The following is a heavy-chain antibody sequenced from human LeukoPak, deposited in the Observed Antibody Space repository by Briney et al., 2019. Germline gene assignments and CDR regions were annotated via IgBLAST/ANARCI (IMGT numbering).Heavy chain of an antibody. D-gene: IGHD2/OR15-2a*01. CDR2: IIRIFSTT. CDR3: ARDQTVLTTYAFDY. Sequence: SVKLSCAASGVTFSNYGISWVRQAPGQGLEWVGGIIRIFSTTNYAHTVQGRLTITADESTNAASLDLSSLTAEDTAVYYCARDQTVLTTYAFDYWGQGTLVTVSS. V-gene: IGHV1-69*13. J-gene: IGHJ4*02. CDR1: GVTFSNYG.